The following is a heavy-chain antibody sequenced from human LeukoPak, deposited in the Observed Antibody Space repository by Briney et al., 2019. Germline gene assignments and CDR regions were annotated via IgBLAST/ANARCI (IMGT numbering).Heavy chain of an antibody. Sequence: PSETLSLTCAVYGGSFSGYYWSWIRQPPGKGLEWIGEINYSGSTNYNPSLKSRVTISVDTSKNQFSLKLSSVTAADTAVYYCARGADEQWLVPGRFDYWGQGTLVTVSS. D-gene: IGHD6-19*01. CDR1: GGSFSGYY. CDR2: INYSGST. V-gene: IGHV4-34*01. J-gene: IGHJ4*02. CDR3: ARGADEQWLVPGRFDY.